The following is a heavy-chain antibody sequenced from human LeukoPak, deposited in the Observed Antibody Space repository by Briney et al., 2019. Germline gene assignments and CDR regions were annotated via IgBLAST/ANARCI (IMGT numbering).Heavy chain of an antibody. V-gene: IGHV3-48*04. Sequence: GGSLRLSCAASGFTFSSYSMNWVRQGPGKGLEWVSYISSSSSTIYYADSVKGRFTISRDNAKTSLYLQMNSLRAEDTAVYYCASVIAAADSFDYWGQGTLVTVSS. CDR3: ASVIAAADSFDY. D-gene: IGHD6-13*01. CDR1: GFTFSSYS. CDR2: ISSSSSTI. J-gene: IGHJ4*02.